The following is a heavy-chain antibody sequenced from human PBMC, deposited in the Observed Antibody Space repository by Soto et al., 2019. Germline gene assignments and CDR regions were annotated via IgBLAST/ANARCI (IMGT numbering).Heavy chain of an antibody. CDR3: ARGPSHYDFWIRYYCMDV. V-gene: IGHV4-59*01. Sequence: SETLSLTCTVSGGSISSYYWSWIRQPPGKGLEWIGYIYYSGSTNYNPSLKSRVTISVDTSKNQFSLKLSSVTAADTAVYYCARGPSHYDFWIRYYCMDVWGKGTTVTVSS. CDR2: IYYSGST. D-gene: IGHD3-3*01. CDR1: GGSISSYY. J-gene: IGHJ6*03.